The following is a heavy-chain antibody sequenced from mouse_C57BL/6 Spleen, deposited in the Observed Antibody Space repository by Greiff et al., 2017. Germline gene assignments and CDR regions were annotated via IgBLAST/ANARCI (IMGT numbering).Heavy chain of an antibody. Sequence: EVKLVESGGGLVQPGGSLKLSCAASGIDFSRYWMSWVRRAPGKGLEWIGEINPDSSTINYAPSLKDKFIISRDNAKNTLYLQMSKVRSDDTALDYCASIYGSSWFAYWGQGTLVTVSA. CDR2: INPDSSTI. CDR1: GIDFSRYW. V-gene: IGHV4-1*01. D-gene: IGHD1-1*01. CDR3: ASIYGSSWFAY. J-gene: IGHJ3*01.